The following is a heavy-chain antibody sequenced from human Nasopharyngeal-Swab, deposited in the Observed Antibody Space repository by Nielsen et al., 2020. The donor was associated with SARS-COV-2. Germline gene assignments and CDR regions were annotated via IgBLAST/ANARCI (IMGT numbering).Heavy chain of an antibody. Sequence: ASVKVSCKASGYPFTSYGITWVRQAPGQGLEWMGWINNYTGKTNYAQKVQGRVTMTEDTSTNTAYLELSSLGSGDTAEYFCATGTLTSTLFHYYYYIDVWGKGTTVTVSS. CDR1: GYPFTSYG. V-gene: IGHV1-18*04. J-gene: IGHJ6*03. CDR2: INNYTGKT. D-gene: IGHD4-17*01. CDR3: ATGTLTSTLFHYYYYIDV.